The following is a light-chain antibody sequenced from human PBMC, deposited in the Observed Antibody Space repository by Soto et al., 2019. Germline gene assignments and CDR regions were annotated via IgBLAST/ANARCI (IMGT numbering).Light chain of an antibody. V-gene: IGKV3-15*01. CDR3: QQSNNWPLT. J-gene: IGKJ4*01. Sequence: EIVMTQSPATLSVSPGERATLSCRASQSVSRDLGWYQQKPGQAPRLLIYGASTRATGVPARFSGSGSGTVFTLTISSLQSEDYAIYYCQQSNNWPLTFGGGTKVEIK. CDR2: GAS. CDR1: QSVSRD.